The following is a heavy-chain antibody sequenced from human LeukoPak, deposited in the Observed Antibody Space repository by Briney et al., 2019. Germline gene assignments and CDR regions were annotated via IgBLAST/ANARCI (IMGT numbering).Heavy chain of an antibody. J-gene: IGHJ4*02. CDR3: AKEPPKGYYDSSGYYFDY. D-gene: IGHD3-22*01. V-gene: IGHV3-23*01. Sequence: GGSLRLSCEASGFTFNNFWMSWVRQAPGKGLEWVSAISGSGGSTYYADSVKGRFTISRDNSKNTLYLQMNSLRAEDTAVYYCAKEPPKGYYDSSGYYFDYWGQGTLVTVSS. CDR1: GFTFNNFW. CDR2: ISGSGGST.